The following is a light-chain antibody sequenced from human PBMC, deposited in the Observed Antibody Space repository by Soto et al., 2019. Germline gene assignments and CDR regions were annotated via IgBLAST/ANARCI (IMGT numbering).Light chain of an antibody. CDR1: QSISSY. V-gene: IGKV1-39*01. CDR3: QQSYSTPTT. CDR2: AAS. Sequence: DIQMTQSPSSLSASVVDRVTITCRASQSISSYLNWYQQKPGKAPKLLIYAASSLQSGVPSRFSGSGSGTDFTLTISSLQPEDFATYYCQQSYSTPTTFGGGTKVDIK. J-gene: IGKJ4*01.